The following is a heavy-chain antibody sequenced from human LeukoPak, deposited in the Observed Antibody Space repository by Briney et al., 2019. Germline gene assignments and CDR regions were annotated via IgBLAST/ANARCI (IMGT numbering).Heavy chain of an antibody. J-gene: IGHJ4*02. CDR3: ARDRAPTDY. V-gene: IGHV3-48*02. CDR1: GFTFSSHI. CDR2: ISSGSSSI. Sequence: PGGSLRLSCATSGFTFSSHIMNWVRQAPGRGLEWVSYISSGSSSIYYADSVKGRFTISRDNAKNSLYLQMNSLRDEDTAIYYCARDRAPTDYWGQGTLVTVSS.